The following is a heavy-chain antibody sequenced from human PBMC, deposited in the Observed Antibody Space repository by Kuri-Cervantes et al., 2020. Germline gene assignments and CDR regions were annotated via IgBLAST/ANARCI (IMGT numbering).Heavy chain of an antibody. CDR1: GFTFSSYW. CDR3: ARGGKYQLLYVPYYYYYGMDV. CDR2: IWYDGSNK. Sequence: GESLKISCAASGFTFSSYWMHWVRQAPGKGLEWVAVIWYDGSNKYYADSVKGRFTISRDNSKNTLYLQMNSLRAEDTAVYYCARGGKYQLLYVPYYYYYGMDVWGQGTTVTSP. V-gene: IGHV3-33*08. J-gene: IGHJ6*02. D-gene: IGHD2-2*02.